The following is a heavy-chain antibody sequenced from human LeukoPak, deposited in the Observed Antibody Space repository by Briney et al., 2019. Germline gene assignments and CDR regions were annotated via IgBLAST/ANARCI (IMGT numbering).Heavy chain of an antibody. Sequence: PGGSLRLSCAASGFTISDHYLDWLRQAPGKGLEGVSVIYSGGSTYYADSVKGRFTISRDNSKNTLYLQMNSLRAEDTAVYYCFAAAVAIDYWGQGTLVTVSS. D-gene: IGHD6-13*01. CDR1: GFTISDHY. J-gene: IGHJ4*02. V-gene: IGHV3-53*01. CDR3: FAAAVAIDY. CDR2: IYSGGST.